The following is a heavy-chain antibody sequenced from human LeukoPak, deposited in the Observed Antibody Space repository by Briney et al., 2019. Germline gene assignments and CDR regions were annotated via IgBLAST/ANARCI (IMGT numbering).Heavy chain of an antibody. D-gene: IGHD4-17*01. CDR2: IYYSGST. J-gene: IGHJ6*03. V-gene: IGHV4-39*01. Sequence: WVRQAPGKGLEWVGSIYYSGSTYYNPSLKSRVTISVDTSKNQFSLKLSSVTAADTAVYYCARLTTVTYYYYYYYMDVWGKGTTVTVSS. CDR3: ARLTTVTYYYYYYYMDV.